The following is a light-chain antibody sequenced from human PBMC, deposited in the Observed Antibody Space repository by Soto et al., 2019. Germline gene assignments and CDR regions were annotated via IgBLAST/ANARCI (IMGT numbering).Light chain of an antibody. J-gene: IGKJ5*01. CDR1: QVISTS. CDR3: QQLFDSPIT. Sequence: GESVTITCRASQVISTSLAWYQVKRGKAPKLLIYAASTLESGVPSRFSATVSGTEFSLTITSLQPEDFATYYCQQLFDSPITFGQGTRLEIK. V-gene: IGKV1-9*01. CDR2: AAS.